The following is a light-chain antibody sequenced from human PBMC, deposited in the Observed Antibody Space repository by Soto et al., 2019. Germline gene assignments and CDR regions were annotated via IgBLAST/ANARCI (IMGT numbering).Light chain of an antibody. V-gene: IGKV3-20*01. CDR3: QQYGTSPPD. Sequence: EIVLTQSPGTLSLSPGERATLSCRASQSVISTDLAWYQQKPGQAPRLLVYAASSRASGIPDRFSGSGSGTDFTLTISRLEPEDVAVDYCQQYGTSPPDFGGGTRVEI. CDR2: AAS. CDR1: QSVISTD. J-gene: IGKJ4*01.